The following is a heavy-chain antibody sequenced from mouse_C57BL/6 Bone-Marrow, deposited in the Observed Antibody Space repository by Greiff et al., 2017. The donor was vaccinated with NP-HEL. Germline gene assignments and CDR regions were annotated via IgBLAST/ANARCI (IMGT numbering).Heavy chain of an antibody. CDR3: ARRGDYYGSSYWYFDV. Sequence: QVTLKVSGPGILQSSQTLSLTCSFSGFSLSTSGMGVSWIRQPSGQGLEWLAHLYWDDDKRYNPSLKSRLTISKDTSRNQVFLKITSVDTADTATYYCARRGDYYGSSYWYFDVWGTGTTVTVSS. D-gene: IGHD1-1*01. V-gene: IGHV8-12*01. CDR2: LYWDDDK. J-gene: IGHJ1*03. CDR1: GFSLSTSGMG.